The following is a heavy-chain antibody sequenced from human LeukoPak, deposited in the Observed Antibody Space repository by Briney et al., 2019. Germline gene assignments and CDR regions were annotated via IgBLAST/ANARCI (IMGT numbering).Heavy chain of an antibody. Sequence: GGSLRLSCAASGFTFSNYAMSWVRQAPGKGLEWVSGISGSSGTTYYADSVQGRFTISRHNSKDTLYLQMNSLRDEDTAVYFCAKSWSCVQYNDWLCYFDYWGQGTLVTVSS. D-gene: IGHD3-9*01. V-gene: IGHV3-23*01. CDR3: AKSWSCVQYNDWLCYFDY. CDR1: GFTFSNYA. CDR2: ISGSSGTT. J-gene: IGHJ4*02.